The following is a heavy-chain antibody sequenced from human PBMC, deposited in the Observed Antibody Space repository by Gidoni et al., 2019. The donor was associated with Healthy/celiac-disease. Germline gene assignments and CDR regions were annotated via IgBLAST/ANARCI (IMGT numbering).Heavy chain of an antibody. Sequence: EVQLVQSGAAVKKPGESLRISCKGSGYSFTSYWISWVRQMPGKGLEWMGRIDPRDSYTNYSPSFQGHVTISADKSISTAYLQWSSLKASDTAMYYCATLGATSFYYYYYMDVWGKGTTVTVSS. D-gene: IGHD1-26*01. CDR3: ATLGATSFYYYYYMDV. V-gene: IGHV5-10-1*03. CDR1: GYSFTSYW. J-gene: IGHJ6*03. CDR2: IDPRDSYT.